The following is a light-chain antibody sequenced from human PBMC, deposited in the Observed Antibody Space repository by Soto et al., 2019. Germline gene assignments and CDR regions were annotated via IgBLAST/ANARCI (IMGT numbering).Light chain of an antibody. V-gene: IGKV1-8*01. Sequence: AIRMTQSPSSLSASTGDRVTITCRASQGISSYLAWYQQKPGKAPKLLIYAASTLQSGVPSRFSGSGSGTDCNLTINCLPSEYFATYYRQQYDSYPPWTFGQGTKVEIK. J-gene: IGKJ1*01. CDR3: QQYDSYPPWT. CDR2: AAS. CDR1: QGISSY.